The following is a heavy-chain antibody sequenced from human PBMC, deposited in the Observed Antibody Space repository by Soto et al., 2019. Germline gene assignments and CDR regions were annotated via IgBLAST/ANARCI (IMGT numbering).Heavy chain of an antibody. CDR2: IIPMVGMA. CDR1: EGTFDSYT. J-gene: IGHJ4*02. D-gene: IGHD3-10*01. Sequence: QVQLVQSGAEVKKPGSSVKVSCAASEGTFDSYTINWVRQAPGLGPEWMGRIIPMVGMADYVQKFQGRVTLFADKSTSTAYIVLSSLRSEDTAVYYCATNYGSGSTHFDYWGQETLVTVSS. V-gene: IGHV1-69*02. CDR3: ATNYGSGSTHFDY.